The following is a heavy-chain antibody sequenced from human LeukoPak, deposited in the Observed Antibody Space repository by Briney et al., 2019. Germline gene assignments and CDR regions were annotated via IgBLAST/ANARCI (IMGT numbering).Heavy chain of an antibody. Sequence: ASVKVSCKASGYTFTNYGISWVRQAPGHGLEWMGWISAYNGKTNYAQKLQGRVTMTTDTSTSTAYKELRSLSSDDTAVYYCTRDFHGDYTSDLWGRGTLVTVSS. D-gene: IGHD4-17*01. V-gene: IGHV1-18*01. J-gene: IGHJ2*01. CDR1: GYTFTNYG. CDR3: TRDFHGDYTSDL. CDR2: ISAYNGKT.